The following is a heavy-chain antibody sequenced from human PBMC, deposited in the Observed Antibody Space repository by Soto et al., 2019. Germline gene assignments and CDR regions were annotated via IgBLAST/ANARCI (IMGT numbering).Heavy chain of an antibody. CDR1: GYTFTNYD. Sequence: QVQLVQSGAEVKKPGASVKVSCKASGYTFTNYDIHWVRQATGQGLEWRGWMNPDSGNTGQSKQFQGRGTMTRDTSISTAYAEMSSLRSEDTAVYYCARGRFRRTWFDPWGQGTLVTVSS. CDR2: MNPDSGNT. CDR3: ARGRFRRTWFDP. J-gene: IGHJ5*02. D-gene: IGHD3-16*01. V-gene: IGHV1-8*01.